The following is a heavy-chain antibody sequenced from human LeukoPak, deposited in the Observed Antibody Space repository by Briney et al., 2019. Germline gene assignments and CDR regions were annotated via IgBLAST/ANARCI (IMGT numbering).Heavy chain of an antibody. CDR1: GFTFSSFE. D-gene: IGHD6-19*01. J-gene: IGHJ4*02. Sequence: GGSLRLSCAASGFTFSSFEMKWVRQAPGKGLEWVSYISSGGSTIYYADSVKGRFTISRDNAKNSLYLQMNSLRAEDTAVYYCARYIRGLYSSGIDYWGQGTLVTVSS. CDR3: ARYIRGLYSSGIDY. CDR2: ISSGGSTI. V-gene: IGHV3-48*03.